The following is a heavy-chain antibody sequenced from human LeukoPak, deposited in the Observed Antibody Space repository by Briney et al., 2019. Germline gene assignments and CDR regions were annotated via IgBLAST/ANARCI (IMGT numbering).Heavy chain of an antibody. V-gene: IGHV4-61*02. CDR2: IYTSGST. Sequence: SQTLSLTCTVSGDSITSGSYYWSWIRQPAGKGLEWLGLIYTSGSTNYNPSLKSRVTISVDTSKNQFSLKLSSVTAADTAVYYCARDRLLWFGELDFWGQGTLVIVSS. CDR3: ARDRLLWFGELDF. J-gene: IGHJ4*02. D-gene: IGHD3-10*01. CDR1: GDSITSGSYY.